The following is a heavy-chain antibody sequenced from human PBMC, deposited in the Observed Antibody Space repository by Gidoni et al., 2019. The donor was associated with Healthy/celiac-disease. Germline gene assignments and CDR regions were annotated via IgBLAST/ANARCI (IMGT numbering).Heavy chain of an antibody. CDR1: VFPFSSYA. CDR3: ARSGYSSKYYFDY. J-gene: IGHJ4*02. CDR2: ISYDGSNK. Sequence: QLQLVDSVGGVVQPVSSLRLSCAASVFPFSSYAMHWVRQAPGKGLEGVEVISYDGSNKDYADSVKGRFTIARDNSKNKLYMQMNSLRAEETAVYYCARSGYSSKYYFDYWGQGTLVTVSS. V-gene: IGHV3-30-3*01. D-gene: IGHD6-13*01.